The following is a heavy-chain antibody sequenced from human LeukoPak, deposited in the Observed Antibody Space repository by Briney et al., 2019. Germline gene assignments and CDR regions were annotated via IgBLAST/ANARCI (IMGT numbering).Heavy chain of an antibody. Sequence: GSLRLSCAASGFTFSTYTMSWVRQAPGKGLEWVSAISGSGGSTYYADSVKGRFTISRDNSKNTLYLQMNSLRAEDTAVYYCAKDRATVTHNWFDPWGQGTLVTVSS. CDR1: GFTFSTYT. D-gene: IGHD4-17*01. V-gene: IGHV3-23*01. CDR2: ISGSGGST. CDR3: AKDRATVTHNWFDP. J-gene: IGHJ5*02.